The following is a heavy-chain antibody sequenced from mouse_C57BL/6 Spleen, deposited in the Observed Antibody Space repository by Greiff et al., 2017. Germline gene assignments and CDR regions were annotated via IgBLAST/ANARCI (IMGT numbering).Heavy chain of an antibody. CDR2: IWTGGGA. CDR3: ARESYCGSSYRYLDD. Sequence: VKLQESGAGLVAPSPCLSISCTASGFSLTSYAISWVRQPPGKGLEWLGVIWTGGGANYYSALKSRLSISKDNSTSQVFFKMNRLQTDDTARYYCARESYCGSSYRYLDDWGKGTTVTVSS. D-gene: IGHD1-1*01. J-gene: IGHJ1*03. V-gene: IGHV2-9-1*01. CDR1: GFSLTSYA.